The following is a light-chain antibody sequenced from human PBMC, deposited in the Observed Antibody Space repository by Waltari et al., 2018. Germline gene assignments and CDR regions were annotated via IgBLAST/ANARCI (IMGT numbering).Light chain of an antibody. CDR2: LVS. CDR1: QSLLHSNGYTS. J-gene: IGKJ1*01. CDR3: MQTLQSRT. V-gene: IGKV2-28*01. Sequence: DIVMTQSPLSLPVTPGESASISCRSSQSLLHSNGYTSFSWYLQKAGQSPQLLIYLVSNRASGVPDRFSGSGSGTDFTLKISRVEADDVGVYYCMQTLQSRTLGQGTKVEI.